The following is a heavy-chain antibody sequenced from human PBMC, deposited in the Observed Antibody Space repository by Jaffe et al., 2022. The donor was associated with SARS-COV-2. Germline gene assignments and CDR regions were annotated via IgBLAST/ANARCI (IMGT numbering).Heavy chain of an antibody. CDR2: ISYDGSNK. J-gene: IGHJ3*02. D-gene: IGHD6-13*01. V-gene: IGHV3-30-3*01. Sequence: QVQLVESGGGVVQPGRSLRLSCAASGFTFSSYAMHWVRQAPGKGLEWVAVISYDGSNKYYADSVKGRFTISRDNSKNTLYLQMNSLRAEDTAVYYCAPIAAADFDIWGQGTMVTVSS. CDR1: GFTFSSYA. CDR3: APIAAADFDI.